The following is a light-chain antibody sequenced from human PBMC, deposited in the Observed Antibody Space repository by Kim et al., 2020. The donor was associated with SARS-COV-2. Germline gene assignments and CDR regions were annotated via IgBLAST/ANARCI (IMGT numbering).Light chain of an antibody. J-gene: IGKJ1*01. Sequence: EIVMTQSPGTLSLSPGERATLSCRASQSVSSSYLAWYQQKPGQAPRLLIYGASSRATGIPDRFSGSGSGTDFTLTISRLGPEDFAVYYCQRYGSSPWTFGQGTKVDIK. CDR1: QSVSSSY. V-gene: IGKV3-20*01. CDR2: GAS. CDR3: QRYGSSPWT.